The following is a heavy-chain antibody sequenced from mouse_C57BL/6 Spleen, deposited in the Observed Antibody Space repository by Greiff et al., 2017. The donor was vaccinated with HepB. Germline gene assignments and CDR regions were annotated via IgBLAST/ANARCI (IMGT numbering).Heavy chain of an antibody. CDR2: IDPSDSYT. J-gene: IGHJ3*01. CDR1: GYTFTSYW. CDR3: AILRRFAY. D-gene: IGHD2-12*01. Sequence: VQLQQPGAELVKPGASVKLSCKASGYTFTSYWMQWVKQRPGQGLEWIGEIDPSDSYTNYNQKFKGKATLTVDTSSSTAYMQLSSLTSEDSAVYYCAILRRFAYWGQGTLVTVSA. V-gene: IGHV1-50*01.